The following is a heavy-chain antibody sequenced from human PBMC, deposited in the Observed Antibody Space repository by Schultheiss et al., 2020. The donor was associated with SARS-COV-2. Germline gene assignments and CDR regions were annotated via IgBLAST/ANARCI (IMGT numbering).Heavy chain of an antibody. CDR3: ARGRRGIAAAEADY. D-gene: IGHD6-13*01. V-gene: IGHV3-11*06. Sequence: GGSLRLSCAASGFTFSDYYMSWIRQAPGKGLEWVSYISSSSSYTNYADSVKGRFTISRDNAKNSLYLQMNSLRAEDTAVYYCARGRRGIAAAEADYWGQGTLVTVSS. J-gene: IGHJ4*02. CDR2: ISSSSSYT. CDR1: GFTFSDYY.